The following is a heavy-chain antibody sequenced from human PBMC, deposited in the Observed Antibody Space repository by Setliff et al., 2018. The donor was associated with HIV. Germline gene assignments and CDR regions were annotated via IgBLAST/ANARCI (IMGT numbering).Heavy chain of an antibody. D-gene: IGHD3-22*01. V-gene: IGHV3-21*06. J-gene: IGHJ4*02. CDR3: ARHELVGYYYSIDY. Sequence: GGSLRLSCAASGFTFSDYSMTWVRQVPGRGLEWVSSISGTSYIYYADSVKGRFTVSRDNAKSSLYLHINSLRAEDTAVYYCARHELVGYYYSIDYWGQGTLVTVSS. CDR2: ISGTSYI. CDR1: GFTFSDYS.